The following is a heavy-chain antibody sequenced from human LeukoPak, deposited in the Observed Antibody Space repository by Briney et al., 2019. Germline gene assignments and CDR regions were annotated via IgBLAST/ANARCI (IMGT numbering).Heavy chain of an antibody. CDR1: GFTFSSYV. D-gene: IGHD2-15*01. Sequence: GGSLRLSCAASGFTFSSYVMTWVRQAPGKGLEWVSIISGSGGSPYYADSVKGRFIISRDNSQNTLYLQMDSLRDDDTAIYYCAKAHSQWSTWFDPWGQGTLVTVS. J-gene: IGHJ5*02. V-gene: IGHV3-23*01. CDR2: ISGSGGSP. CDR3: AKAHSQWSTWFDP.